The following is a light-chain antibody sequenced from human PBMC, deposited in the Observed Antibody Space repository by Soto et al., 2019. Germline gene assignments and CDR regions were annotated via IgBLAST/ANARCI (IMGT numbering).Light chain of an antibody. CDR1: SSDVGGYDY. J-gene: IGLJ3*02. Sequence: SALTQPASVSGSPGQSITISCTGTSSDVGGYDYVSWYQQYPGKAPKIMIYDVTNRPSGVSNRFSGSKSGNTASLTISGLQTEDEADYYCSSYTSSNTRVVFGGGTQLTVL. CDR3: SSYTSSNTRVV. CDR2: DVT. V-gene: IGLV2-14*01.